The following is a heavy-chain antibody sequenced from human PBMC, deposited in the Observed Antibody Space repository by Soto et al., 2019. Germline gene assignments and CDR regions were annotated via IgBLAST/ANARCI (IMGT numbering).Heavy chain of an antibody. D-gene: IGHD3-9*01. CDR1: GFTFTSSA. Sequence: SVKVSCKASGFTFTSSAVQWVRQARGQRLEWIGWIVVGSGNTNYAQKFQERVTITRDMSTSTAYMELSSLRAEDTAVYYCARSYPYYDILTGYEYFAYWGQGTLVTVSS. CDR3: ARSYPYYDILTGYEYFAY. J-gene: IGHJ4*02. V-gene: IGHV1-58*01. CDR2: IVVGSGNT.